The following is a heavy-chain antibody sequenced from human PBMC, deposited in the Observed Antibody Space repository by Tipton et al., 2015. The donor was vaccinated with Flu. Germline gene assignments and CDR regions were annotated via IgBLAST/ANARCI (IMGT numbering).Heavy chain of an antibody. CDR1: GFAFDDYV. V-gene: IGHV3-20*04. Sequence: SLRLSCVASGFAFDDYVMSWVRQVPGKGLEWGSGLNWNGGSTHFADSVKGRFIISRDNGKNSLLLQMNSLRAEDAAVYYCAREGVPFARDYWGLGTLVTVSS. D-gene: IGHD2-2*01. J-gene: IGHJ4*02. CDR2: LNWNGGST. CDR3: AREGVPFARDY.